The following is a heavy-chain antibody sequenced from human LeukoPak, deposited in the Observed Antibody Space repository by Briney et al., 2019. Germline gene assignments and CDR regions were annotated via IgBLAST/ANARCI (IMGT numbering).Heavy chain of an antibody. D-gene: IGHD3-3*01. J-gene: IGHJ5*02. V-gene: IGHV5-51*01. CDR2: IYPGDSDT. CDR3: ARLSVLRFLEWPSGWFDP. CDR1: GSSFTSYW. Sequence: GESLQISCKGSGSSFTSYWIGWVRPLPGKGLAWMGIIYPGDSDTRYSPSFQGQVTISADKSISTAYLQWSSLKASDTAMYYCARLSVLRFLEWPSGWFDPWGQGTLVTVSS.